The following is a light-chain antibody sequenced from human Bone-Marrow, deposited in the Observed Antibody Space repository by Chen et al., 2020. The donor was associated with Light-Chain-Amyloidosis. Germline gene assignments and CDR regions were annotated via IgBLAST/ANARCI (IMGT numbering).Light chain of an antibody. Sequence: QPVLTHSSSASTSLGSSVKLTCTLRSGHSSYIIAWHQQQPGKAPRYLMKLEGSGSYNKGSGVPDRFSGSSSGADRYLTISNLQSEDEADYYCETWDSNTWVFGGGTKLTVL. CDR2: LEGSGSY. J-gene: IGLJ3*02. V-gene: IGLV4-60*03. CDR3: ETWDSNTWV. CDR1: SGHSSYI.